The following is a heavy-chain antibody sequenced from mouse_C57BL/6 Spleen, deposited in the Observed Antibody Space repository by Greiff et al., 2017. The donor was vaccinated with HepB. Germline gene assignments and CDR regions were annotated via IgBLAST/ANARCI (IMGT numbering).Heavy chain of an antibody. J-gene: IGHJ4*01. D-gene: IGHD1-1*01. Sequence: QVQLQQSGAELVRPGTSVKMSCKASGYTFTNYWIGWAKQRPGHGLEWIGDIYPGGGYTNYNEKFKGKATLTADKSSSTAYMELRSLTSEDSAVYCCARWFITTVHYAMDYWGQGTSVTVSS. V-gene: IGHV1-63*01. CDR3: ARWFITTVHYAMDY. CDR2: IYPGGGYT. CDR1: GYTFTNYW.